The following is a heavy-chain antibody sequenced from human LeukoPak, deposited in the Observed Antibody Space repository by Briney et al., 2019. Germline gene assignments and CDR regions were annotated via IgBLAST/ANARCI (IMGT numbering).Heavy chain of an antibody. CDR1: GGSFSGYY. J-gene: IGHJ4*02. Sequence: PSETLSLTCAVSGGSFSGYYWSWIRQTPGKGLEWIGEINHRGNTIYNPSLKSRVSMSVETSKNQFSLQLSSVTTADTAVFYCARGKAFVGLELRWGDFWGQGTLVTVSS. D-gene: IGHD4-23*01. CDR3: ARGKAFVGLELRWGDF. CDR2: INHRGNT. V-gene: IGHV4-34*01.